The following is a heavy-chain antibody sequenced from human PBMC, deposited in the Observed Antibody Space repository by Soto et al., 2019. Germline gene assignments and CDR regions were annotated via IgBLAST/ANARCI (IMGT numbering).Heavy chain of an antibody. CDR1: GGSFSGYY. CDR2: INHSGST. CDR3: ARGLAAVAGTWWFDP. D-gene: IGHD6-19*01. V-gene: IGHV4-34*01. Sequence: SETLSLTCAVYGGSFSGYYWSWIRQPPGKGLEWIGEINHSGSTNYNPSLKSRVTISVDTSKNQFSLKLSSVTAADTAEYYCARGLAAVAGTWWFDPWGQGTLVTVSS. J-gene: IGHJ5*02.